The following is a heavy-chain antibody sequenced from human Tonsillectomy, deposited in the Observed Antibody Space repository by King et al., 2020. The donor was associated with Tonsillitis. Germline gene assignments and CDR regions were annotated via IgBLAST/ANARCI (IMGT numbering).Heavy chain of an antibody. Sequence: LQLQESGPGLVKPSETLSLTCTVSGGSISSSSYYWGWIRQPPGKGLEWIGSIYYRGSTYYNPSLKSRVTISVDTSKNQFSLKLSSVTAADTAVYYCARPPTVDHWYFDLWGRGTLVTVSS. J-gene: IGHJ2*01. CDR1: GGSISSSSYY. D-gene: IGHD4-23*01. V-gene: IGHV4-39*01. CDR3: ARPPTVDHWYFDL. CDR2: IYYRGST.